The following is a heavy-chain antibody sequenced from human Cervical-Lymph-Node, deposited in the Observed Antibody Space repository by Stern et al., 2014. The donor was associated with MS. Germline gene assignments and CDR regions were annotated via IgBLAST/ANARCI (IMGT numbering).Heavy chain of an antibody. Sequence: VQLVQSGGGVVQPGRSLRLSCAASGFVFRRYALHWVRQAPGKGLAWVALISYDGRDKYYTDSVKGRFTVSRDNSNNTVDLEMNSLRLEDTAVYYCAKGGSGSYLDWGQGSLVTVSS. CDR3: AKGGSGSYLD. V-gene: IGHV3-30*04. J-gene: IGHJ4*02. CDR2: ISYDGRDK. D-gene: IGHD1-26*01. CDR1: GFVFRRYA.